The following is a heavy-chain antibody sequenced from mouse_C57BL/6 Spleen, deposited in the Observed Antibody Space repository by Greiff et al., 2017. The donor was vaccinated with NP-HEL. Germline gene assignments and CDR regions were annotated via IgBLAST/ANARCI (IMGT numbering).Heavy chain of an antibody. CDR1: GFTFSSYA. D-gene: IGHD1-2*01. J-gene: IGHJ2*01. V-gene: IGHV5-4*01. CDR3: AREGTTALDY. Sequence: DVKLVESGGGLVKPGGSLKLSCAASGFTFSSYAMSWVRQTPEKRLEWVATISDGGSYTYYPDNVKGRFTISRDNAKNHLYLQMSHLKSEDTAMYYCAREGTTALDYWGQGTTLTVSS. CDR2: ISDGGSYT.